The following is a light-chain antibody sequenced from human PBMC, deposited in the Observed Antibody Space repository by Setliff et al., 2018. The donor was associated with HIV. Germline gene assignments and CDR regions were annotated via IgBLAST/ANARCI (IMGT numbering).Light chain of an antibody. CDR2: HVS. CDR3: SSSTTDTSDV. J-gene: IGLJ1*01. Sequence: QSVLTQPASVSGSPGQSITISCTGTSNDIASSDYVSWYQQHLGKAPKLIIYHVSHRPSGVSHRFSAFKSGHTASLTISGLQADDEADYYCSSSTTDTSDVFGTGTKVTVL. V-gene: IGLV2-14*03. CDR1: SNDIASSDY.